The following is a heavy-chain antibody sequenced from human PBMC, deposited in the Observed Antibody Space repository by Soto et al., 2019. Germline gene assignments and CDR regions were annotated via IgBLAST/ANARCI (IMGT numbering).Heavy chain of an antibody. V-gene: IGHV3-66*01. J-gene: IGHJ4*02. CDR2: IYSGGST. CDR3: ARDPWAADY. Sequence: PGGSTRLSCASSGLTVCTKYMAWVRQAPGKGLEWVSVIYSGGSTFYADSVRGRFTISRDNSKNTVNLQMNSLRAEDTAVYYCARDPWAADYWGQGTLVTVSS. D-gene: IGHD1-26*01. CDR1: GLTVCTKY.